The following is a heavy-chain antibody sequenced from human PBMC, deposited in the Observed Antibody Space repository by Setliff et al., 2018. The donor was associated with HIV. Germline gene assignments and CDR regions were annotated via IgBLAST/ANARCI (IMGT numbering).Heavy chain of an antibody. CDR1: GYSISSGYY. Sequence: SETLSLTCAVSGYSISSGYYWSWVRQPAGKTLEWLGRISSSGISTYNFSLRSRVTMSIDTSNNQFSLTLNSVTAADTAVYYCVREVVSAVWYFDHWGRGIQVTVSS. J-gene: IGHJ2*01. CDR3: VREVVSAVWYFDH. CDR2: ISSSGIS. V-gene: IGHV4-4*07.